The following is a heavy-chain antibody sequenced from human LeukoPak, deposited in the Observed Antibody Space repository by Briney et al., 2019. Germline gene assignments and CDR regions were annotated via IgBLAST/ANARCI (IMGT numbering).Heavy chain of an antibody. V-gene: IGHV3-74*01. Sequence: GGSLRLSCEASGFTLSNYWMYWVRQAPGKGLVWVSRITSDGSSNYADSAKGRFTISRDSAKNTLYLQMNSLRAEDTAVYYCVRGVYASGSSPWGQGTPVTVSS. J-gene: IGHJ5*02. D-gene: IGHD3-10*01. CDR2: ITSDGSS. CDR1: GFTLSNYW. CDR3: VRGVYASGSSP.